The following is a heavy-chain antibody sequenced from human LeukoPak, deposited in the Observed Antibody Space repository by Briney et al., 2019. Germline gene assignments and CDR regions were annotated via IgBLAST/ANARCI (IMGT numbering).Heavy chain of an antibody. CDR3: ARAKYSSSWDAFDI. Sequence: GGSLRLSCAASGFTFSSYAMHWVRQAPGKGLEWVAVISYDGSNKYYADSVKGRFTISRDNSKNTLYLQMNSLRAEDTAVYYCARAKYSSSWDAFDIWGQGTMVTVSS. CDR1: GFTFSSYA. V-gene: IGHV3-30*04. D-gene: IGHD6-13*01. J-gene: IGHJ3*02. CDR2: ISYDGSNK.